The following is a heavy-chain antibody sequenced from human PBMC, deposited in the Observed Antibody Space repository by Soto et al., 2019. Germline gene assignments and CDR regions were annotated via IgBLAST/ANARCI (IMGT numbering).Heavy chain of an antibody. V-gene: IGHV4-4*02. CDR2: IYHSGST. Sequence: QVQLQESGPGLVKPSGTLFLTCAVSGGSISSSNWWSWVRQPPGKGLEWIGEIYHSGSTNYNPSLKSRVTISVDKSKNQFSLKLSSVTAADTAVYYCARGGAAAGTFWSHGFDPWGQGTLVTVSS. J-gene: IGHJ5*02. D-gene: IGHD6-13*01. CDR1: GGSISSSNW. CDR3: ARGGAAAGTFWSHGFDP.